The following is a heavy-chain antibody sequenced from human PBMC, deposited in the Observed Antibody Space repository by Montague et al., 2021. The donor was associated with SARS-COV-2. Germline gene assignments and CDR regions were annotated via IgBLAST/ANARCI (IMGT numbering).Heavy chain of an antibody. D-gene: IGHD2-15*01. V-gene: IGHV4-59*08. J-gene: IGHJ4*02. Sequence: SETLSLTCTVSGGSISSFYWSWFRQPPGKGLEWIGYISDSGSTNYNPSLTSRVTMSVDTSKNQFSLKVNSVTAADTAVYYCERHYSATLPAVYWGQGTLVTVSS. CDR3: ERHYSATLPAVY. CDR2: ISDSGST. CDR1: GGSISSFY.